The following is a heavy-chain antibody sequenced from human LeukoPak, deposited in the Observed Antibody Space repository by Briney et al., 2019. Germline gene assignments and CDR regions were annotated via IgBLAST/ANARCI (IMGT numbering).Heavy chain of an antibody. D-gene: IGHD4/OR15-4a*01. CDR2: IKEDGSDK. CDR1: GFTFSSYW. Sequence: PGGSLRLSCAASGFTFSSYWMSWVRQAPGKGLEWVANIKEDGSDKNYVDSVKGRFTISRDNAKNSLYLQMNSLRADDTAVYYCARRAGAYSHPYDYWGQGTLVTVSS. CDR3: ARRAGAYSHPYDY. V-gene: IGHV3-7*01. J-gene: IGHJ4*02.